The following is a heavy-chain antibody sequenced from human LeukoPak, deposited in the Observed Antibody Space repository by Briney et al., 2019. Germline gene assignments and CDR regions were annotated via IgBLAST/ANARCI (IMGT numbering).Heavy chain of an antibody. D-gene: IGHD1-26*01. CDR1: GYTFTSYY. CDR3: AREHYSGSYRDAFDI. V-gene: IGHV1-46*01. Sequence: ASVKVSCKASGYTFTSYYMHWVRQAPGQGLEWMGIINPSGGSTSYAQKFQGRVTMTRDTSTSTVYMELSSLRSEDTAVYYCAREHYSGSYRDAFDIWGQGTMVTVSS. CDR2: INPSGGST. J-gene: IGHJ3*02.